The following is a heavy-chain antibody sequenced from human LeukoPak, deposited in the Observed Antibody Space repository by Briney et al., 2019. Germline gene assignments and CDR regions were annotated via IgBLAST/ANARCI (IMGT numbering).Heavy chain of an antibody. D-gene: IGHD2-21*01. V-gene: IGHV3-7*05. CDR2: IKQDGSEK. CDR3: AKFLFGNPWFQD. J-gene: IGHJ1*01. CDR1: GFTFSSYW. Sequence: GGSLRLSCAASGFTFSSYWMSWVRQAPGKGLEWVANIKQDGSEKYYVDSVKGRFTISRDNSKNTLYLQMNSLRAEDTAVYYCAKFLFGNPWFQDWGQGTLVTVSS.